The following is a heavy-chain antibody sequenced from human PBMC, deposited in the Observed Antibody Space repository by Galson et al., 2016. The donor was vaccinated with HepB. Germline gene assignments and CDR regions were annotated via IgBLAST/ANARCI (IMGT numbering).Heavy chain of an antibody. V-gene: IGHV4-4*07. CDR3: ARSDPNFFDTSGYYPLDS. CDR2: LDPSGNT. D-gene: IGHD3-22*01. J-gene: IGHJ4*02. Sequence: LSLTCTVSGASISSAYWTWIRQPAGRGLEWVGRLDPSGNTNYSPSLRGRLTISPVTSKNQFSLKLSSVTAADTAVYYCARSDPNFFDTSGYYPLDSWGQGALVTVSS. CDR1: GASISSAY.